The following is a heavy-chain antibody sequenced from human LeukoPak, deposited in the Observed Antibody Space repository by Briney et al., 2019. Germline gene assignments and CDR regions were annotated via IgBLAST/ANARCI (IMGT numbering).Heavy chain of an antibody. CDR1: GYTFTNYW. J-gene: IGHJ3*02. V-gene: IGHV5-51*01. CDR3: ARVTVGLERAFDI. CDR2: VYPDDSDT. D-gene: IGHD2-21*02. Sequence: GESLKISCKASGYTFTNYWIGWVRQMPGKGLEWMGIVYPDDSDTRYSPSFQGQVTISADRSISTAYLQWRSLRASDTAMYYCARVTVGLERAFDIWGQGTMVTVSS.